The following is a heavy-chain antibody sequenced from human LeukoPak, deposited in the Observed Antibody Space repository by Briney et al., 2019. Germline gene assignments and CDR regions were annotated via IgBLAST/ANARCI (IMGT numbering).Heavy chain of an antibody. CDR3: ARDGWDDYGDYEAPYYFDY. D-gene: IGHD4-17*01. CDR1: GFTVSSNY. CDR2: IYSGGST. Sequence: GGSLRLSCAASGFTVSSNYMSWVRQAPGKGLEWVSVIYSGGSTYYADSVKGRFTISRDNSKNTLYLQMNSLRAEDTAVYYCARDGWDDYGDYEAPYYFDYWGQGTLVTVFS. J-gene: IGHJ4*02. V-gene: IGHV3-66*01.